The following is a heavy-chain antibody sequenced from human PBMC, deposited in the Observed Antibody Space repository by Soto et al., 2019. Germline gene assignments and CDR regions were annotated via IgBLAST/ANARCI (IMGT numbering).Heavy chain of an antibody. Sequence: QVQLVQSGAEVKKPGASVKVSCKASGYTFTSYAMHWVRQAPGQRLEWMGWINAGNGNTKYSQKFQGRVTITRDTSASTAYMELSILRSEDTAVYYCARDTGYSYGYNWGQGTLVTVSS. CDR1: GYTFTSYA. J-gene: IGHJ4*02. V-gene: IGHV1-3*01. CDR3: ARDTGYSYGYN. CDR2: INAGNGNT. D-gene: IGHD5-18*01.